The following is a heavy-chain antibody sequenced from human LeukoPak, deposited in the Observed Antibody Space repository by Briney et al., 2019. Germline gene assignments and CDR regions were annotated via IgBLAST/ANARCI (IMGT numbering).Heavy chain of an antibody. V-gene: IGHV3-21*01. D-gene: IGHD3-9*01. CDR1: GFTFSSYS. J-gene: IGHJ6*02. CDR3: ARDRTIRYFEISGYYYYGMDV. Sequence: GGSLRLSCAASGFTFSSYSMNWVRQAQGKGLEWVSSISSISSYIYYADSVKGRFTISRDNAKNSLYLQMHSLRAEYTAVYYCARDRTIRYFEISGYYYYGMDVWGQGTTVTVSS. CDR2: ISSISSYI.